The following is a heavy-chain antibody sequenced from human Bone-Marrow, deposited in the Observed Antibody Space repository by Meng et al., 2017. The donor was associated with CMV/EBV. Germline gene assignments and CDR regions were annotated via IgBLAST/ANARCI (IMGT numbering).Heavy chain of an antibody. D-gene: IGHD2-21*01. Sequence: ASVKVSCKASGYTFTGYYMHWVRQAPGQGLEWMGWINPNSGGTNYAQKFQGRVTMTRDTSISTAYMELSRLRSDDTAVYYCAREGIGILYVVMIAVPRATGGLALWGRGHTVTGAS. CDR1: GYTFTGYY. V-gene: IGHV1-2*02. CDR2: INPNSGGT. J-gene: IGHJ6*02. CDR3: AREGIGILYVVMIAVPRATGGLAL.